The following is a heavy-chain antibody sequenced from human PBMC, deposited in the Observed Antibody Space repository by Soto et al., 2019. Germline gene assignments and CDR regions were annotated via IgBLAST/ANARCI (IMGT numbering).Heavy chain of an antibody. V-gene: IGHV4-39*01. D-gene: IGHD3-16*01. CDR1: GGSISSSNYY. CDR2: IYYSGCT. J-gene: IGHJ3*02. CDR3: ASPTLGAFDI. Sequence: QLQLQESGPGLVKPSETLSLTCTVSGGSISSSNYYWGWIRQPPGKGLEWIGSIYYSGCTAYNSSLKSRVTMSVDTSKNQLSLRLSSVTAADTAVYYCASPTLGAFDIWGQGTMVTVSS.